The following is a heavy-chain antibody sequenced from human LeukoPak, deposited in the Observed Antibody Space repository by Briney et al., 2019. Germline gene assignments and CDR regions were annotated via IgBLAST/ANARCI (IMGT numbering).Heavy chain of an antibody. D-gene: IGHD3-3*02. CDR2: ISAYNGNT. V-gene: IGHV1-18*01. J-gene: IGHJ6*03. CDR3: ARVRPFYYYYMDV. Sequence: ASVKVSCKASGYTFTSYDINWVRQATGQGLEWMGWISAYNGNTNYAQKLQGRVTMTTDTSTSTAYMELRSLRSDDTAVYYCARVRPFYYYYMDVWGKGTTVTVSS. CDR1: GYTFTSYD.